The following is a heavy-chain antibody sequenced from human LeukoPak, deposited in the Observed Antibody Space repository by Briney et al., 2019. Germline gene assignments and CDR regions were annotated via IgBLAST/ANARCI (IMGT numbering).Heavy chain of an antibody. J-gene: IGHJ3*02. V-gene: IGHV3-33*01. CDR2: IWYDGSNK. CDR1: GFTFSSYG. CDR3: ARVLCSGGTCLDAFDI. Sequence: GGSLTLSCAASGFTFSSYGMYWVRQAPGKGLEWVAVIWYDGSNKYYADSVKGRFTISRDNSKNTLYPQMNSLRAEDTAVYYCARVLCSGGTCLDAFDICGQRTMVTVSS. D-gene: IGHD2-15*01.